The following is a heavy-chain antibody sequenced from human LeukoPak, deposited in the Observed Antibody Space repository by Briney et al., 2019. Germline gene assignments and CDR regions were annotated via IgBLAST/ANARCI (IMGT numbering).Heavy chain of an antibody. CDR3: ARPSGSPRDAFDI. CDR2: ISSSSSYI. CDR1: GFTFSSYS. D-gene: IGHD3-3*01. Sequence: PGGSLRLSCAASGFTFSSYSMNWVRQAPGKGLEWVSSISSSSSYIYYADSVKGRFTISRDNAKNSLYLQMNSLRAEDTAVYYCARPSGSPRDAFDIWGQGTMDTVSS. V-gene: IGHV3-21*01. J-gene: IGHJ3*02.